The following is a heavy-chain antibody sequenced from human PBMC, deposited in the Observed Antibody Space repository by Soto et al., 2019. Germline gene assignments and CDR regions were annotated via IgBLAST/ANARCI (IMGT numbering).Heavy chain of an antibody. CDR2: ISGSGGST. CDR3: ARTMVVGVAATQGGSDY. Sequence: GGSLRLSCAASGFTFSSYAMGWVRQAPGKGLEWVSAISGSGGSTYYADSVKGRFTISRDNSKSTLYLQMNSLRAEDTAVYYCARTMVVGVAATQGGSDYGGEGPRVTVPS. D-gene: IGHD2-15*01. V-gene: IGHV3-23*01. CDR1: GFTFSSYA. J-gene: IGHJ4*02.